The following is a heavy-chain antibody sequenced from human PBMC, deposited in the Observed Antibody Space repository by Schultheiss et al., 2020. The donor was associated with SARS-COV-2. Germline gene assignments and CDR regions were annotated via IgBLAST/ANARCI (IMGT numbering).Heavy chain of an antibody. J-gene: IGHJ4*02. CDR2: ISGSGGST. Sequence: GGSLRLSCAASGFTFGDYAMSWFRHAPGKGLEWVSAISGSGGSTYYADSVKGRFTISRDNSKNTLYLQMNSLRAEDTAVYYCSSSGWLDYWGQGTLVTVSS. CDR3: SSSGWLDY. V-gene: IGHV3-23*01. CDR1: GFTFGDYA. D-gene: IGHD6-19*01.